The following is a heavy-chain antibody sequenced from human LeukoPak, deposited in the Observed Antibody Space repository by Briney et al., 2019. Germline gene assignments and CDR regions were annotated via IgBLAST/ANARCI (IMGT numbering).Heavy chain of an antibody. CDR1: GGTFISYA. Sequence: APVTCSFKASGGTFISYAISWVRQTPGQGLEWMGWINPNSGGTNYGQKFQAGVTMTRDTSISTDYMELSRLRSDDTAVYYCARIQQLVRFHFDYCGQGALFSASS. CDR2: INPNSGGT. CDR3: ARIQQLVRFHFDY. V-gene: IGHV1-2*02. J-gene: IGHJ4*02. D-gene: IGHD6-13*01.